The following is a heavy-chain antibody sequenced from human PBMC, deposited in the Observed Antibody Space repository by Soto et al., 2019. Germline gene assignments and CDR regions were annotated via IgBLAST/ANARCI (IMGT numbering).Heavy chain of an antibody. D-gene: IGHD2-8*02. CDR3: ASFRTDYYYGMDV. J-gene: IGHJ6*02. CDR1: GGSFIGYY. Sequence: SETLSLTCAVYGGSFIGYYWSWIRQPPGKGLEWIGEINHSGSTNYNPSLKSRVTISVDTSKNQFSLKLSSVTAADTAVYYCASFRTDYYYGMDVWGQGTTVTVSS. CDR2: INHSGST. V-gene: IGHV4-34*01.